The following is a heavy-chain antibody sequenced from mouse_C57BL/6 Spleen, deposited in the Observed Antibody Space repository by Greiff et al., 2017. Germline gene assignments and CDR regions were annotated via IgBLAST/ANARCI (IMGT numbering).Heavy chain of an antibody. CDR3: ARWDYDGDWYFDV. Sequence: QVQLQQSGAELVKPGASVKISCKASGYAFSSYWMNWVKQRPGKGLEWIGQIYPGDGDTNYNGKFKGKATLTADKSSSTAYMQLSSLTSEDSAVYFCARWDYDGDWYFDVWGTGTTVTVSS. J-gene: IGHJ1*03. V-gene: IGHV1-80*01. CDR1: GYAFSSYW. CDR2: IYPGDGDT. D-gene: IGHD2-4*01.